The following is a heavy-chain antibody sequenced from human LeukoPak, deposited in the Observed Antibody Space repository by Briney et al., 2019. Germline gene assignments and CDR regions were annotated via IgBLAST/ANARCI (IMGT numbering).Heavy chain of an antibody. Sequence: PGGSLRLSCAASGFTFSSYAMSWVRQAPGKGLEWVSAISGSGGSTYYADSVKGRFTISRDNSKNTLYLQMNSLRAEDTAVYYCAKDYGYYDILTGYPRETYYYMDVWGKGTTVTISS. J-gene: IGHJ6*03. CDR1: GFTFSSYA. D-gene: IGHD3-9*01. CDR2: ISGSGGST. V-gene: IGHV3-23*01. CDR3: AKDYGYYDILTGYPRETYYYMDV.